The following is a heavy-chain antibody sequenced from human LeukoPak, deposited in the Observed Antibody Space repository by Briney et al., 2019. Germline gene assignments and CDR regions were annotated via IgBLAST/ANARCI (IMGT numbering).Heavy chain of an antibody. CDR3: ARGYSSSWYDY. Sequence: GASVKVSCKASGYTFTGYYMHWVRQAPGQGLEWMGWINPNSGNTGYAQKFQGRVTITRNTSISTAYMELSSLRSEDTAVYYCARGYSSSWYDYWGQGTLVTVSS. D-gene: IGHD6-13*01. CDR2: INPNSGNT. V-gene: IGHV1-8*03. CDR1: GYTFTGYY. J-gene: IGHJ4*02.